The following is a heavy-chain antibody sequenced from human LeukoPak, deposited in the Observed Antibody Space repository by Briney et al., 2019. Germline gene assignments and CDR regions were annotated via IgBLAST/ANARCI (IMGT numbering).Heavy chain of an antibody. CDR2: IQTSGRV. CDR3: ARDRGNGDYGDYFDP. V-gene: IGHV4-61*02. J-gene: IGHJ4*02. Sequence: SQTLSLTCSVSGGSVTSGPNYWNWIRRPAGKGLEWIGRIQTSGRVNYNPSLKSRVTVYLDTPKNLVSLKLTSVTAADTAVYYCARDRGNGDYGDYFDPWGQGTQVTVSS. D-gene: IGHD4-17*01. CDR1: GGSVTSGPNY.